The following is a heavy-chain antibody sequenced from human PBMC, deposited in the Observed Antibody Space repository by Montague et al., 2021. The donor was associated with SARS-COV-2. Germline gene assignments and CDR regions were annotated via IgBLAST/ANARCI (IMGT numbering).Heavy chain of an antibody. Sequence: SETLSLTCTLSGASIASGNFYWSWIRQPPGKGLEWIGYMYYTGHTNYNPSLESRVTMPVDPSKNQSSLTLTSVTAADTAVYYCARSRANVPSRPGFDYWGQGALVTVSS. CDR3: ARSRANVPSRPGFDY. D-gene: IGHD6-6*01. CDR2: MYYTGHT. CDR1: GASIASGNFY. V-gene: IGHV4-61*01. J-gene: IGHJ4*02.